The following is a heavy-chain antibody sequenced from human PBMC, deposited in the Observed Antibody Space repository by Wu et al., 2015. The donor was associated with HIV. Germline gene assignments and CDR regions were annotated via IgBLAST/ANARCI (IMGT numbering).Heavy chain of an antibody. CDR3: VRGAENLWGPSSNWKVGWFDP. V-gene: IGHV1-2*02. CDR1: GYTFTGYY. CDR2: INPNSGGSGGT. Sequence: QVQLVQSGAEVKKPGASVKVSCKASGYTFTGYYMHWVRQAPGQGLEWMGWINPNSGGSGGTNYAQKFQGRVTMTRDTSISTAYMELSRLRSADTAVYYCVRGAENLWGPSSNWKVGWFDPWGPGTLVTISS. D-gene: IGHD6-13*01. J-gene: IGHJ5*02.